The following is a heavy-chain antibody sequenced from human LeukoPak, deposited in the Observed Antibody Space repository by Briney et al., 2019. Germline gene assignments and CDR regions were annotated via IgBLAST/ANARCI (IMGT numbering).Heavy chain of an antibody. CDR3: AKDGYYYGSGSYSPVSDARDYYYYGMDV. J-gene: IGHJ6*02. CDR1: GFTFSSYA. CDR2: ISGSGGST. D-gene: IGHD3-10*01. V-gene: IGHV3-23*01. Sequence: PGASLRLSCAASGFTFSSYAMSWVRQAPGKGPEWVSAISGSGGSTYYADSVKGRFTISRDNSKNTLYLQMNSLRAEDTAVYYCAKDGYYYGSGSYSPVSDARDYYYYGMDVWGQGTTVTVSS.